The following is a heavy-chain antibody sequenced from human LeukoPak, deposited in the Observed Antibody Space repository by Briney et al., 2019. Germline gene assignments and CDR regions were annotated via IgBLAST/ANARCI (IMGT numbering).Heavy chain of an antibody. CDR2: IKTKTDDGTT. CDR1: GFTFINAW. J-gene: IGHJ3*01. Sequence: GGSLRLSCAASGFTFINAWMSWVRQAPGKGLEWVGRIKTKTDDGTTDYGAPVKGRFTISRDDSKNTLYLQMSSLKTEDTAVYYCTTEGLNAFAVWGQGTMVTVPS. V-gene: IGHV3-15*01. CDR3: TTEGLNAFAV.